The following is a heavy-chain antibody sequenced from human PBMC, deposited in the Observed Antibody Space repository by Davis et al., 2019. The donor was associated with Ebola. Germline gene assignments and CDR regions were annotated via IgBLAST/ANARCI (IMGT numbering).Heavy chain of an antibody. CDR1: GFTFSTYV. J-gene: IGHJ4*02. D-gene: IGHD4-23*01. Sequence: GGSLRLSCAASGFTFSTYVIFWVRQAPGKGLEWVSSFRGSDGNTYYADSVKGRFTISRDDAKKSLYLQMDSLRAEDTAVYYCAQQLGDYGGNALRYWGQGTLVTVSS. CDR3: AQQLGDYGGNALRY. CDR2: FRGSDGNT. V-gene: IGHV3-23*01.